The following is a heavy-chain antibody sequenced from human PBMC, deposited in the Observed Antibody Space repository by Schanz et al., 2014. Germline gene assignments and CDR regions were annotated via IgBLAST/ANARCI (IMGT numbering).Heavy chain of an antibody. J-gene: IGHJ4*02. CDR1: GFNFGSHG. CDR2: ITTAGTKM. D-gene: IGHD6-19*01. V-gene: IGHV3-30*03. CDR3: ARDNSHWLFDY. Sequence: VQLVESGGGVVRPGGSLRLSCAASGFNFGSHGMHWVRQAPGKGLEWVAAITTAGTKMYYADSVRGRFTVSRDNSKNTLYLEVNSLRPEDTALYYCARDNSHWLFDYWGQGTLVTVSP.